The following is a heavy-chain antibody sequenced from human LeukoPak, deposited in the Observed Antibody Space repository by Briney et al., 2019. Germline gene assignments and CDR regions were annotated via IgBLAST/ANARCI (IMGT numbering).Heavy chain of an antibody. CDR3: ARGRHYYGSGSYYANWFDP. CDR2: INHSGST. D-gene: IGHD3-10*01. Sequence: PSETLSLTCAVYGGSFSGYYWSWIRQPPGKGLEWIGEINHSGSTNYNPSLKSRVTIPVDTSKNQFSLKLSSVTAADTAVYYCARGRHYYGSGSYYANWFDPWGQGTLVTVSS. J-gene: IGHJ5*02. V-gene: IGHV4-34*01. CDR1: GGSFSGYY.